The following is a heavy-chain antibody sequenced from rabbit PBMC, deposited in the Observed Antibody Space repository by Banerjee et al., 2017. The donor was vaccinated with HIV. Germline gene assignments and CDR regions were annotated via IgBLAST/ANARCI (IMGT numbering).Heavy chain of an antibody. CDR3: ARNLSGVINWNLKL. V-gene: IGHV1S40*01. Sequence: QSLEESGGDLVKPGAALTLTCTAYGFNLTNYWMCWVRQSPGKGLEWTDCINTSTGNTVYASWAKARFAISKTSSTTLPLQMTSMTAADTASYFCARNLSGVINWNLKLWGPGTLVTVS. J-gene: IGHJ4*01. D-gene: IGHD1-1*01. CDR2: INTSTGNT. CDR1: GFNLTNYW.